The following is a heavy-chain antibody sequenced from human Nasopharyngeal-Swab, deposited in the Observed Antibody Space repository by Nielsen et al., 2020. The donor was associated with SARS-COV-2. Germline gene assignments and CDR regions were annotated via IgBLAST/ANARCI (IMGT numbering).Heavy chain of an antibody. J-gene: IGHJ2*01. V-gene: IGHV3-21*01. Sequence: GGSLRLSCATSGFIFSTYRMNWVRQAPGKGLEWVSSISSTNNYIYYADSVKGRFTISRDNAKSSLYLQMNSLRAEDTAVYYFASSGYSSGCNLWGRGTLVTVSS. CDR2: ISSTNNYI. CDR1: GFIFSTYR. CDR3: ASSGYSSGCNL. D-gene: IGHD6-19*01.